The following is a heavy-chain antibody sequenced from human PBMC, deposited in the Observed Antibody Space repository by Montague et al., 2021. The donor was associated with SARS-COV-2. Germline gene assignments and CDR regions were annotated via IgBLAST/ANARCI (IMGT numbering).Heavy chain of an antibody. Sequence: SVKVSCKVSGYTLTELSMHWVRQAPGKGLEWMGGFDPEDGETIYAQKFQGRVTMTEDTSTDTAYMELSSLRSEDTAVYYCATAPPVGSTGWFDPWGQGTLVTVSS. CDR2: FDPEDGET. CDR3: ATAPPVGSTGWFDP. CDR1: GYTLTELS. V-gene: IGHV1-24*01. J-gene: IGHJ5*02. D-gene: IGHD3-10*01.